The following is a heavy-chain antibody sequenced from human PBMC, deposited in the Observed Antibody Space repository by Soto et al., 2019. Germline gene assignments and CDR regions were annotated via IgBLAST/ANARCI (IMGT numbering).Heavy chain of an antibody. D-gene: IGHD4-4*01. J-gene: IGHJ2*01. CDR3: ARRNSGWYFDL. Sequence: EVQLLESGGGLVQPGGSLRLSCAASGFTFSSYAMNWVRQAPGKGLEWVSAISGSGDSTYYADSVKGRFTISRDNSKNTLYLQMNSLRAEDTAVYCCARRNSGWYFDLWGRGTLVTVSS. V-gene: IGHV3-23*01. CDR2: ISGSGDST. CDR1: GFTFSSYA.